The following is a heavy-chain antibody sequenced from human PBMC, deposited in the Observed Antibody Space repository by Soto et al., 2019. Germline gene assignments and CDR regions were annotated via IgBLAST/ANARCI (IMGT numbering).Heavy chain of an antibody. J-gene: IGHJ4*02. V-gene: IGHV3-33*01. CDR1: GFTISGHG. CDR2: IWYDGSNK. Sequence: RLMRVPYAVVGFTISGHGRHWVRKAPGKGLEWVAVIWYDGSNKYYADSVKGRFTISRDNSKNTLYLQMNSLRAEDTAVYYCARDRSKYYYDSSGYYYPLAYWGQGTLVTGSS. D-gene: IGHD3-22*01. CDR3: ARDRSKYYYDSSGYYYPLAY.